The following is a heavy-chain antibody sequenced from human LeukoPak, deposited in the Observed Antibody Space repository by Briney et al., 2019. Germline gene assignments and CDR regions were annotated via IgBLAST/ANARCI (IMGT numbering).Heavy chain of an antibody. J-gene: IGHJ4*02. CDR2: TNWNGGST. CDR1: GFTFDDYG. D-gene: IGHD3-10*01. V-gene: IGHV3-20*04. Sequence: GRSLRLSCAASGFTFDDYGMSWVRQAPGKGLEWVSGTNWNGGSTGYADSVKGRFTISRDNARNSLYLQMNSLGADDTALYFCARRRVTVVRGVDITSYYFDYWGQGTLVTVSS. CDR3: ARRRVTVVRGVDITSYYFDY.